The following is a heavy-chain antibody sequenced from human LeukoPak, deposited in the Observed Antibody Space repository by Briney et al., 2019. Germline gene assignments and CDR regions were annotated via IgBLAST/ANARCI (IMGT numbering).Heavy chain of an antibody. CDR3: ARGLGYSYGYGIDY. J-gene: IGHJ4*02. V-gene: IGHV3-33*01. CDR1: GFTFSSYA. Sequence: PGRSLRLSCAASGFTFSSYAMHWVRQAPGKGLEWVAIIWYDGSNKYHADSVKGRFTISRDNSKNTLYLQMNSLRAEDTALYYCARGLGYSYGYGIDYWGQGTLVTVSS. CDR2: IWYDGSNK. D-gene: IGHD5-18*01.